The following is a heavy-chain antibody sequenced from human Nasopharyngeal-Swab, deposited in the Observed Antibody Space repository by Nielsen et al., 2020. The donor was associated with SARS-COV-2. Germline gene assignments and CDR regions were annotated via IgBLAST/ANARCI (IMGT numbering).Heavy chain of an antibody. V-gene: IGHV3-7*01. Sequence: GESLKISCAASGFTYWMNWVRQAPGKGLEWVGNIGQDGGGKKYVDSVKGRFTISRDNANNLLYLQMNSLRAEDTAVYYCVRDRGYYTFTDWGQGTLVTVSS. CDR1: GFTYW. CDR3: VRDRGYYTFTD. CDR2: IGQDGGGK. J-gene: IGHJ4*02. D-gene: IGHD2/OR15-2a*01.